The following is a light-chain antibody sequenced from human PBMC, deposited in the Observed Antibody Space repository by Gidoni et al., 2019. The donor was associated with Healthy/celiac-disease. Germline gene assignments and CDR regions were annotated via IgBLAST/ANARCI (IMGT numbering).Light chain of an antibody. CDR3: QQYGSSPPKYT. CDR1: QSVSSSY. J-gene: IGKJ2*01. CDR2: GAS. V-gene: IGKV3-20*01. Sequence: EIVLTQSPCTLSLSPGERATLSCRASQSVSSSYLAWYQQKPGQAPRLLIYGASSRATGIPDRFSGSGAGTDFTITISRLEHEDVAVYYCQQYGSSPPKYTFGQGTKLEIK.